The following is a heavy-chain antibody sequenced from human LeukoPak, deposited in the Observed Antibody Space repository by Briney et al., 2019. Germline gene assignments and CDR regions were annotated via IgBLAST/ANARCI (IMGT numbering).Heavy chain of an antibody. Sequence: GGSPRLSCAASGFTFSSYAMSWVRQAPGKGLEWVSAISGSGGSTYYADSVKGRFTISRDNSKNTLYLQMNSLRAEDTAVYHCAKAHIVATISYFDYWGQGTLVTVSS. D-gene: IGHD5-12*01. CDR3: AKAHIVATISYFDY. J-gene: IGHJ4*02. CDR2: ISGSGGST. V-gene: IGHV3-23*01. CDR1: GFTFSSYA.